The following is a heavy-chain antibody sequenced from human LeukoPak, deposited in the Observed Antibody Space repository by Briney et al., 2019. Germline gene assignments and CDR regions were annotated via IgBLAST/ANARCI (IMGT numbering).Heavy chain of an antibody. D-gene: IGHD6-13*01. CDR3: AKTHSSSWGIFDY. Sequence: GGSLRLSCATSGFTFSSYGMHWVRQAPGKGLEWVAFIRNDGSTKYFADSVKGRFTISRDNSKNTLYLQMNILRAEDTAVYYCAKTHSSSWGIFDYWGQGTLVTVSS. CDR1: GFTFSSYG. CDR2: IRNDGSTK. V-gene: IGHV3-30*02. J-gene: IGHJ4*02.